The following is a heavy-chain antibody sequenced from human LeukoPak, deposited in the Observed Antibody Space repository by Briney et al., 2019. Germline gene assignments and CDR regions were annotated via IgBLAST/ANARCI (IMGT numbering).Heavy chain of an antibody. Sequence: PGGSLRLSCAASGFTFSSYSMNWVRQAPGKGLEWVSYISSSSTTIYFADSVKGRFTISRDNAKNSLYLQMNCLRDEDTAVYYCARRMGGELVAFDIWGQGTMVTVSS. CDR2: ISSSSTTI. J-gene: IGHJ3*02. D-gene: IGHD1-7*01. CDR3: ARRMGGELVAFDI. V-gene: IGHV3-48*02. CDR1: GFTFSSYS.